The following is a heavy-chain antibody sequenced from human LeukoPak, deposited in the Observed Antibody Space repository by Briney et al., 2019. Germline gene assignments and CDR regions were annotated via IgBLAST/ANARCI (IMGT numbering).Heavy chain of an antibody. D-gene: IGHD1-7*01. CDR1: GFTFINSG. CDR2: ISSRSGST. J-gene: IGHJ4*02. CDR3: ARGGSNWNFRYYFDY. V-gene: IGHV1-18*01. Sequence: ASVKVSCKASGFTFINSGINWVRQAPGQSLEWMGWISSRSGSTDYAHKFQDRVTVTRDTSTNTAYMELRSLRSDDTAVYFCARGGSNWNFRYYFDYWGQGTQLTVSS.